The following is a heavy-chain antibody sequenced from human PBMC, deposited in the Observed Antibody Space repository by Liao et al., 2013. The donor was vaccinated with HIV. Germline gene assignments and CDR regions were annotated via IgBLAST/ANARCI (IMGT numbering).Heavy chain of an antibody. D-gene: IGHD6-13*01. J-gene: IGHJ6*03. CDR2: IYYTGST. V-gene: IGHV4-30-4*08. CDR1: GGSITSGDYY. CDR3: ARGILGSSYGAYYYYMDV. Sequence: QVQLQESGPGLVKPSQTLSLTCTVSGGSITSGDYYWSWIRQPPGKGLEWIGYIYYTGSTYYDPSLKSRVTISVDTSKNQFSLSLMAVAAADSGLYYCARGILGSSYGAYYYYMDVWGKGTTVTVSS.